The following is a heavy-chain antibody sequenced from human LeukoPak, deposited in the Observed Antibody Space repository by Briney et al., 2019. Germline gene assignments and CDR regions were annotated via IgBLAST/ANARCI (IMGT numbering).Heavy chain of an antibody. Sequence: PGGSLRLSCAASGFTLSSYAMHWVRQAPGKGLEYVSAISSNGGSTYYANSVKGRFTISRDNSKNTLYLQMGSLRAEDMAVYYCARAPNYADTRVSYYYYGMDVWGQGTTVTVSS. CDR1: GFTLSSYA. J-gene: IGHJ6*02. CDR2: ISSNGGST. D-gene: IGHD4/OR15-4a*01. CDR3: ARAPNYADTRVSYYYYGMDV. V-gene: IGHV3-64*01.